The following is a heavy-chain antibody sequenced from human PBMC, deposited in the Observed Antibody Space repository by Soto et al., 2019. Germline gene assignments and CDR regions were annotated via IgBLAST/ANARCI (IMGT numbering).Heavy chain of an antibody. V-gene: IGHV2-5*01. CDR1: GVSISTSGAG. D-gene: IGHD2-15*01. Sequence: SGPTLVNPTQTLTLTCTLSGVSISTSGAGLGWIRQTPGKALEWVALIYWNDDKHYSPSLKSRLTITKDTSKNQAVLTMTNMDPVDTATYYCARGVATLPVFAFDVWGQGTAFTVAS. CDR3: ARGVATLPVFAFDV. J-gene: IGHJ3*01. CDR2: IYWNDDK.